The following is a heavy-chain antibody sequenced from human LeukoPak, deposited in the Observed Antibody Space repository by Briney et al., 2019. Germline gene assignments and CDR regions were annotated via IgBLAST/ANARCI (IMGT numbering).Heavy chain of an antibody. D-gene: IGHD3-10*01. CDR1: GGSFSGYY. CDR2: INHSGST. J-gene: IGHJ6*02. V-gene: IGHV4-34*01. Sequence: SETLSLTCAVYGGSFSGYYWSWIRQPPGKGLEWIGEINHSGSTNYNPSLKSRVTISVDTSKNQFSLKLSSVTAADTAVYYCARGRAQYYYGSGSRRDGMDVWGQGTTVTVSS. CDR3: ARGRAQYYYGSGSRRDGMDV.